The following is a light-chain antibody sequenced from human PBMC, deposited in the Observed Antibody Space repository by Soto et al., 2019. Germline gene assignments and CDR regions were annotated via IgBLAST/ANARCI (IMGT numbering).Light chain of an antibody. J-gene: IGLJ2*01. CDR1: SNDVGGYKY. CDR3: TSFTSITTVV. V-gene: IGLV2-14*01. CDR2: EVN. Sequence: QSVLTQPASVSGSPGQSITISCTGTSNDVGGYKYVSWYQQHPGKAPKLMIYEVNNRPSGVSNRFSGSKSGNTASLTISGLQAADEADYYCTSFTSITTVVFGGGTKLTVL.